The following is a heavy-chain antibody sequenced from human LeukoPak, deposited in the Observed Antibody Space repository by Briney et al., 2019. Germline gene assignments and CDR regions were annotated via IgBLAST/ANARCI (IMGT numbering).Heavy chain of an antibody. CDR2: IFYSGST. V-gene: IGHV4-39*07. D-gene: IGHD1-26*01. CDR1: SGSISTSNYY. Sequence: SETLSLTCTVSSGSISTSNYYWGWVRQPPGKALEWIGNIFYSGSTYYSPSLKSRVTISLDTSRNQFSLKLSSVTAADTAVYYCARSSGGSNHDYWGQGTLVTVSS. J-gene: IGHJ4*02. CDR3: ARSSGGSNHDY.